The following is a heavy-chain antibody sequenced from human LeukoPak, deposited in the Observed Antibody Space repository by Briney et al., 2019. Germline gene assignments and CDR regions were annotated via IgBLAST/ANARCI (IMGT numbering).Heavy chain of an antibody. Sequence: GASVKVSCKTSGYSENFYGITWVRQVAGQGLEWMGWISAQHGQTEYAPNSQDRVTMTTDTYTNTAYMELRSLRSEDTAVYYCARDVRARVATIFSYYYYYMDVWGKGTTVTVSS. CDR3: ARDVRARVATIFSYYYYYMDV. J-gene: IGHJ6*03. CDR1: GYSENFYG. D-gene: IGHD5-12*01. V-gene: IGHV1-18*01. CDR2: ISAQHGQT.